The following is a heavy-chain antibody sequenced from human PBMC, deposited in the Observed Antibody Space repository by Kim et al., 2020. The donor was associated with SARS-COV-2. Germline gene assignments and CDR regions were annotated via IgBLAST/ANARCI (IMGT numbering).Heavy chain of an antibody. CDR2: ITGSGSNS. V-gene: IGHV3-23*01. Sequence: GGSLRLSCGASGFTFNIYVMSWVRQAPGKGLELVSSITGSGSNSYYAGSVKGRFTMSRDNSKKTLYLQMDSLRAEDTAVYYCARRKVISYYFYYGMDVWGQGTTVTVSS. CDR1: GFTFNIYV. D-gene: IGHD3-16*02. J-gene: IGHJ6*02. CDR3: ARRKVISYYFYYGMDV.